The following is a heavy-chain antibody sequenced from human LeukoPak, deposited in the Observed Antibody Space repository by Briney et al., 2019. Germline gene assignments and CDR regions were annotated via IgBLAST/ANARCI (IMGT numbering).Heavy chain of an antibody. CDR2: INHSGST. D-gene: IGHD3-3*01. CDR1: GGSFSGYY. J-gene: IGHJ4*02. V-gene: IGHV4-34*01. CDR3: ARVGYYDFWSGYSQRFDY. Sequence: PSETLSLTCAVYGGSFSGYYWSWIRQPPGKGLGWIGEINHSGSTNYNPSLKSRVTISVDTSKNQFSLKLSSVTAADTAVYYCARVGYYDFWSGYSQRFDYWGQGTLVTVSS.